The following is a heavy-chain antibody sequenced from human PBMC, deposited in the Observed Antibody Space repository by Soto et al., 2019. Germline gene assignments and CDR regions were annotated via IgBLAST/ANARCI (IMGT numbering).Heavy chain of an antibody. CDR3: ARESRYCSGGSCYFLPGIDY. CDR2: ISAYNGNA. J-gene: IGHJ4*02. Sequence: ASVKVSCKASGYTFTSYGISWVRQAPGQGLEWMGWISAYNGNANYAQKLQGRVTMTTDKSTSTAYMELRSLRSDDTAVYYCARESRYCSGGSCYFLPGIDYWGQGTLVTVSS. V-gene: IGHV1-18*01. D-gene: IGHD2-15*01. CDR1: GYTFTSYG.